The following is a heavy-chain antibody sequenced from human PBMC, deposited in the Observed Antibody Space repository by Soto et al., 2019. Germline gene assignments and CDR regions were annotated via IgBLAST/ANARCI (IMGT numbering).Heavy chain of an antibody. J-gene: IGHJ4*02. CDR1: GFTVSSNY. CDR2: IYSGGST. D-gene: IGHD5-18*01. Sequence: EVQLVETGGGLIQPGGSLRLSCAASGFTVSSNYMSWVRQTPGKGLEWVSVIYSGGSTYYADSVKGRFTISRDNSKNTLYLQMNSLRAEDTAVFYCARALIGYSYGPFDYWGQGTLVTVSS. CDR3: ARALIGYSYGPFDY. V-gene: IGHV3-53*02.